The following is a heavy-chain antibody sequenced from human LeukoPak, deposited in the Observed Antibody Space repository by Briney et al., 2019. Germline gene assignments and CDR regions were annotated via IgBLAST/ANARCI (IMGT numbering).Heavy chain of an antibody. CDR3: ARDRGPYYYDSSGSYYFDH. V-gene: IGHV3-7*01. J-gene: IGHJ4*02. Sequence: GGSLRLSCAASGFTFSNSWMSWVRQAPGKGLEWVANIKQDGSEKYYVDSVKGRFTISRDNAKNSLYLQMNTLRAEDTAVYYCARDRGPYYYDSSGSYYFDHWGQGTLVTVPS. CDR1: GFTFSNSW. D-gene: IGHD3-22*01. CDR2: IKQDGSEK.